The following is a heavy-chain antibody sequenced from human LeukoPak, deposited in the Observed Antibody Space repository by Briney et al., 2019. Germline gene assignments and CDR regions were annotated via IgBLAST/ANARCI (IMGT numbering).Heavy chain of an antibody. CDR1: GGSISSSSYY. V-gene: IGHV4-39*07. Sequence: PSETLSLTCTVSGGSISSSSYYWGWIRQPPGKGLEWIGSIYYSGSTYYNPSLKSRVTISVDTSKNQFSLKLSSVTAADTAVYYCARDRIGCSGGSCHGYWFDPWGQGTLVTVSS. D-gene: IGHD2-15*01. CDR2: IYYSGST. J-gene: IGHJ5*02. CDR3: ARDRIGCSGGSCHGYWFDP.